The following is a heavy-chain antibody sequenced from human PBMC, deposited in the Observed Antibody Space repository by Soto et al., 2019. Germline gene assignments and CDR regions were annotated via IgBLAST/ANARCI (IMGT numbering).Heavy chain of an antibody. CDR1: GYSFAGYW. D-gene: IGHD3-22*01. Sequence: PGASLKISCKGSGYSFAGYWITWVRQKPGKGLEWMGRIDPSDSQTYYSPSFRGHVTISATKSITTVFLQWGSLRASDTAMYYCARQIYDSDTGPNFQYYFDSWGQGTPVTVSS. V-gene: IGHV5-10-1*01. CDR2: IDPSDSQT. CDR3: ARQIYDSDTGPNFQYYFDS. J-gene: IGHJ4*02.